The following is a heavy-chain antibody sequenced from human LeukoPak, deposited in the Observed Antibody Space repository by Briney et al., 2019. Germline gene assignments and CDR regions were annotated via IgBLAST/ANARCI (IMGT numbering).Heavy chain of an antibody. CDR3: ARDIADERDY. Sequence: GGSLRLSCAASGFTFSSYSMNWVRRAPGKGLEWVSSISSSSSYIYYADSVKGRFTISRDNAKNSLYLQMNSLRAEDTAVYYCARDIADERDYWGQGTLVTVSS. CDR2: ISSSSSYI. CDR1: GFTFSSYS. J-gene: IGHJ4*02. V-gene: IGHV3-21*01. D-gene: IGHD6-13*01.